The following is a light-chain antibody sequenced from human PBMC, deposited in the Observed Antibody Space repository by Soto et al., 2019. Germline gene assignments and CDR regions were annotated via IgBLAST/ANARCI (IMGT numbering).Light chain of an antibody. V-gene: IGLV1-44*01. CDR1: SSNIGSLS. CDR2: RDY. J-gene: IGLJ1*01. CDR3: AAWNGTLNGLYV. Sequence: QSVLTQPPSASGTPGQRVTISCSGSSSNIGSLSVDWYQHLPGTAPKLLIYRDYQRPSGVPDRFSGSKSGTSASLAISGLQSEDDADYYCAAWNGTLNGLYVFGTGTKVTVL.